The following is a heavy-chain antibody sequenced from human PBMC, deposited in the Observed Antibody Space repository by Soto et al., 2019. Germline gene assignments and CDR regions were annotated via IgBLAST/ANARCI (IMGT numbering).Heavy chain of an antibody. V-gene: IGHV1-3*01. CDR1: GYTFTSYA. D-gene: IGHD3-16*01. CDR2: INAGNGNT. J-gene: IGHJ5*02. Sequence: QVQLVQSGAEVKKPGASVKVSCKASGYTFTSYAMHWVRQAPGQRLEWMGWINAGNGNTKYSQKFQGRVTITRDTSASTAYMELSSLRSEVTAGYCCARGYGGPIGWFDPWGQGTLVTVSS. CDR3: ARGYGGPIGWFDP.